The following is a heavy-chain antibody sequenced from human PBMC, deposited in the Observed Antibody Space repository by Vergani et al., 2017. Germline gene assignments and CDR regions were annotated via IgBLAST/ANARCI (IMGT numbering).Heavy chain of an antibody. CDR1: GFTFSSYA. Sequence: QVQLVESGGGVVQPGRSLRLSCAASGFTFSSYAMHWVRQAPGKGLEWVAVISYDGSNKYYADSVKGRFTISRDNSKNTLYLQMNSLRAEDTAVYYCARDLPYYYDSSGYYYPVVGFDYWGQGTLVTVSS. J-gene: IGHJ4*02. CDR3: ARDLPYYYDSSGYYYPVVGFDY. V-gene: IGHV3-30*04. CDR2: ISYDGSNK. D-gene: IGHD3-22*01.